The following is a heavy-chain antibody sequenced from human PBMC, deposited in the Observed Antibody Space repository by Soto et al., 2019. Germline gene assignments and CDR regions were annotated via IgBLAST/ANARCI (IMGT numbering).Heavy chain of an antibody. V-gene: IGHV3-23*01. Sequence: EVQLLESGGGLVQPGGSLRLSCAASGFTFSSYAMSWVRQAPGKGLEWVSAISGSGGSTYYADSVKGRFTISRDNSKNTLYLQMNSLRSEDTAVYYCASRPHHEQWLVFSAFDYWGQGTLVTLSS. CDR1: GFTFSSYA. CDR3: ASRPHHEQWLVFSAFDY. J-gene: IGHJ4*02. CDR2: ISGSGGST. D-gene: IGHD6-19*01.